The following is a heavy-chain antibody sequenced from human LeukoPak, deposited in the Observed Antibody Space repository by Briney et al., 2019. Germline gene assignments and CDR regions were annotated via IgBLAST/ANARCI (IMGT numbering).Heavy chain of an antibody. CDR2: IYYSGST. CDR3: ARATYGLFDY. Sequence: SETLSLTCTVSGGSISSYYWSWIRQPPGKGLEWIGYIYYSGSTNYNPSLKSRVTISVDTSKNQFSLKLSSVTAADTAVYYCARATYGLFDYWGQGTLVTVSS. CDR1: GGSISSYY. J-gene: IGHJ4*02. V-gene: IGHV4-59*01. D-gene: IGHD3/OR15-3a*01.